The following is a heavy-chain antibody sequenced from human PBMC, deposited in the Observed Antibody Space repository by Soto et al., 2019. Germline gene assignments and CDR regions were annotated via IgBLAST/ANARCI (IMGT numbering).Heavy chain of an antibody. J-gene: IGHJ6*02. CDR1: GFTFSNAW. V-gene: IGHV3-15*07. Sequence: PGGSLRLSCAASGFTFSNAWMNWVRQAPGKGLEWVGRIKSKTDGGTTYYAAPVKGRFTISRDDSKNTLYLQMNSLRAEDTAVYYCAKWLEYSSSWYGRNDYYYYGMDVWGQGTTVTVSS. CDR3: AKWLEYSSSWYGRNDYYYYGMDV. CDR2: IKSKTDGGTT. D-gene: IGHD6-13*01.